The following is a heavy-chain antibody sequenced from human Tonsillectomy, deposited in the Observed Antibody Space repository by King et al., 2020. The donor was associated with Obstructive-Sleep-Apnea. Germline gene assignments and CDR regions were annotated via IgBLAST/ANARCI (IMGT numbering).Heavy chain of an antibody. Sequence: QLQESGPGLVKPSETLSLTCTVSGGSISSYYWSWIRQPPGKGREWIGYISYSGSNNYNPSLKSRVTISVDTSKKQFSLKLSSVTAADTAVYYCARSLDSSGYYYTNYWGQGTLVTVSS. D-gene: IGHD3-22*01. J-gene: IGHJ4*02. V-gene: IGHV4-59*08. CDR1: GGSISSYY. CDR2: ISYSGSN. CDR3: ARSLDSSGYYYTNY.